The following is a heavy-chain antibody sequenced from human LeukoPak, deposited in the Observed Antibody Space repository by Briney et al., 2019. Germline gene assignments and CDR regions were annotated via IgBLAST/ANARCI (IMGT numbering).Heavy chain of an antibody. CDR2: IWYDGSNK. V-gene: IGHV3-33*06. CDR3: AKEAIAVSGYGPTTFDY. J-gene: IGHJ4*02. Sequence: PGGSLRLSCAASGFTFSSYGMHWVRQAPGKGLEWVAVIWYDGSNKYHADSVKGRFTISRDNSKNTLYLQVNSLRAEDTAVHYCAKEAIAVSGYGPTTFDYWGQGTLVAVSS. CDR1: GFTFSSYG. D-gene: IGHD6-19*01.